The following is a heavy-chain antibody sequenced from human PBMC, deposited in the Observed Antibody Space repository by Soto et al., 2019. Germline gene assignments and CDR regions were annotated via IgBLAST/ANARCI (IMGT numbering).Heavy chain of an antibody. V-gene: IGHV3-48*02. CDR3: ARSGGYSSGWYLSAFDI. CDR2: ISSSSSTI. D-gene: IGHD6-19*01. Sequence: GGSLRLSCAASGFTFSSYSMNWVRQAPGKGLEWVSYISSSSSTIYYADSVKGRFTISRDNAKNSLYLQMNSLRDEDTAVYYCARSGGYSSGWYLSAFDIWGQGTMVTVSS. J-gene: IGHJ3*02. CDR1: GFTFSSYS.